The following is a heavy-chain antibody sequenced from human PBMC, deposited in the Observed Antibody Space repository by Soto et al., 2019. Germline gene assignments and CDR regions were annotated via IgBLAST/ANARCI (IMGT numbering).Heavy chain of an antibody. J-gene: IGHJ6*02. CDR1: GGSISSGGFH. Sequence: SSETLSLTCTVSGGSISSGGFHWGWNRQHPGKGLEWIGYIYYSGSTYYNPSLKSRVTISVDTSKNQFSLKLSSVTAADTAVYYCARAVVVVAATHYYYYGMDVWGQGTTVT. D-gene: IGHD2-15*01. V-gene: IGHV4-31*03. CDR2: IYYSGST. CDR3: ARAVVVVAATHYYYYGMDV.